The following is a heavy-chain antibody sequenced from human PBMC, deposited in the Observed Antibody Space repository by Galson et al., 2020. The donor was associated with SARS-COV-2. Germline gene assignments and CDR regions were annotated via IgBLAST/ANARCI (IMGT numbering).Heavy chain of an antibody. CDR2: INHNSGGT. J-gene: IGHJ6*02. CDR3: AKEWTTFYYGLDV. Sequence: ASVKVSCKASGYTFSGYYMHWVRQAPGQGLEWMGWINHNSGGTNYAQKFQGRVTMTRDTSISTAYMELSRLGSDDTAVYYCAKEWTTFYYGLDVRGQGTTVNVSS. D-gene: IGHD4-17*01. V-gene: IGHV1-2*02. CDR1: GYTFSGYY.